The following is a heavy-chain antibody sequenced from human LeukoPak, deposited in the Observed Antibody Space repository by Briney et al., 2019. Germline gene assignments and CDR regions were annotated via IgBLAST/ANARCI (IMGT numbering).Heavy chain of an antibody. CDR1: GGSISSYY. Sequence: PSETLSLTCTVSGGSISSYYWSWIRQPPGKGLEWIGEINHSGSTNYNPSLKSRVTISVDTSKNQFSLKLSSVTAADTAVYYCARCIRTGRSTSCYRGWFDPWGQGTLVTVSS. D-gene: IGHD2-2*02. V-gene: IGHV4-34*01. CDR3: ARCIRTGRSTSCYRGWFDP. CDR2: INHSGST. J-gene: IGHJ5*02.